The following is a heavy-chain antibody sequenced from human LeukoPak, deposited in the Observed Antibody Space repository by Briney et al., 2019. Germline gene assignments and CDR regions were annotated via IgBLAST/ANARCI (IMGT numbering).Heavy chain of an antibody. CDR2: VNRDGSET. CDR1: GFTLSNHW. V-gene: IGHV3-7*03. Sequence: GGSLRDSCAASGFTLSNHWMTWVRQVPGRGPEWVANVNRDGSETYYLDSVKGRFTISKDNAKNSLYLQMNSLRAEDTALYHCARNNGMDVWGQGTTVIVSS. CDR3: ARNNGMDV. J-gene: IGHJ6*02.